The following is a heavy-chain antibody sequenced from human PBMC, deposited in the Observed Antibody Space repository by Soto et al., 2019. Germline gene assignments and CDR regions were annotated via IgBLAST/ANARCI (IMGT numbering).Heavy chain of an antibody. CDR1: GYSFTSYW. V-gene: IGHV5-51*01. CDR2: TYPGDYDT. CDR3: ARRPYYYYYGMDV. Sequence: GEPLKISCKGSGYSFTSYWIGWVRQMPGKGLEGMGITYPGDYDTRYSPSFQGQVTISADKSISTAYLQWSSLKASDPAMYYCARRPYYYYYGMDVWGQGTTVTVSS. J-gene: IGHJ6*02.